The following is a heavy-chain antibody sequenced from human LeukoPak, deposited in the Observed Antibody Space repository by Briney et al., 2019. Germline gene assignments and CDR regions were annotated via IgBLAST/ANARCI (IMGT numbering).Heavy chain of an antibody. CDR3: ARAPKHGIAVAGTLDY. CDR2: INAGNGNT. J-gene: IGHJ4*02. CDR1: GYTFTSYA. V-gene: IGHV1-3*01. D-gene: IGHD6-19*01. Sequence: ASVKVSCKASGYTFTSYAMHWVRQAPGQRLEWMGWINAGNGNTKYSQKFQGRVTITRDTSASTACMELSSLRSEDTAVYYCARAPKHGIAVAGTLDYWGQGTLVTVSS.